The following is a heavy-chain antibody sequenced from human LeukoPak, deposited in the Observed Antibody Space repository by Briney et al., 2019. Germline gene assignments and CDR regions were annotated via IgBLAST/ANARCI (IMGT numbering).Heavy chain of an antibody. CDR3: ARPGGYSYGYIDY. D-gene: IGHD5-18*01. V-gene: IGHV4-39*01. J-gene: IGHJ4*02. Sequence: SETLSLTCTVSGGSISSSSYYWGWIRQPPGKGLEWIGSIYYSGCTYYNPSLKSRVTISVDTSKNQFSLKLSSVTAADTAVYYCARPGGYSYGYIDYWGQGTLVTVSS. CDR2: IYYSGCT. CDR1: GGSISSSSYY.